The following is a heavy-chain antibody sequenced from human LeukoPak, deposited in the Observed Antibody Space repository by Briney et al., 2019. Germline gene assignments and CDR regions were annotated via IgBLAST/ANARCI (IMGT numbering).Heavy chain of an antibody. CDR2: IKQDGSER. CDR1: GFTLSSYW. Sequence: PGGSLRLSCAASGFTLSSYWMSWVRQAPGKGLEWVANIKQDGSERNYVDSVNGRFTISRDNSKNTLYLQMNSLRAEDTAVYYCASGKLYPYCYDSRTCDAFDIWGQGTMVTVSS. V-gene: IGHV3-7*01. J-gene: IGHJ3*02. CDR3: ASGKLYPYCYDSRTCDAFDI. D-gene: IGHD3-22*01.